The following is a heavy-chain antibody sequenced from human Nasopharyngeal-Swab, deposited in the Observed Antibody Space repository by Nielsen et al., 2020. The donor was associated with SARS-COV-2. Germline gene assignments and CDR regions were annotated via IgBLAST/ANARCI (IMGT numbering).Heavy chain of an antibody. V-gene: IGHV4-59*13. Sequence: SETLSLTCTVSGGSISSYYWSWIRQPPGNGLEWMWYTHYSGSTNNNHTLKSRVTISVDTSKNQFSLKLSSVTAADTAVYYCARSNSELPYYYYGMDVWGQGTTVTVSS. D-gene: IGHD1-26*01. CDR2: THYSGST. CDR3: ARSNSELPYYYYGMDV. J-gene: IGHJ6*02. CDR1: GGSISSYY.